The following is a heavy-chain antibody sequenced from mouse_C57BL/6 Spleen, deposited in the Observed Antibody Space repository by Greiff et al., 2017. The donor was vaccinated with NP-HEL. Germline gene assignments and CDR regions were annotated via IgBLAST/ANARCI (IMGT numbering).Heavy chain of an antibody. CDR3: ARLYYDYAMDY. D-gene: IGHD2-4*01. V-gene: IGHV5-6*02. Sequence: DVMLVESGGDLVKPGGSLKLSCAASGFTFSSYGMSWVRQTPDKRLEWVATISSGGSYTYYPDSVKGRFTISRDNAKNTLYLQMSSLKSEDTAMYYCARLYYDYAMDYWGQGTSVTVSS. J-gene: IGHJ4*01. CDR2: ISSGGSYT. CDR1: GFTFSSYG.